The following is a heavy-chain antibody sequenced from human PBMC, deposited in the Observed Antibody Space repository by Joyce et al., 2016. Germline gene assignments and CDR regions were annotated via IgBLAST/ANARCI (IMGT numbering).Heavy chain of an antibody. V-gene: IGHV3-30*03. D-gene: IGHD3-9*01. CDR3: AGGILTGYFDY. J-gene: IGHJ4*02. CDR1: GFTFSNYG. CDR2: ISYDGSNK. Sequence: QGQLVESGGGVVQPGRSLRLSCAASGFTFSNYGMHWVRQGPGKGLEWVAVISYDGSNKHYGDSVKGRFAISRDNAKNTLYLQMNSLRAEDTAVYYCAGGILTGYFDYWGQGTLVTVSS.